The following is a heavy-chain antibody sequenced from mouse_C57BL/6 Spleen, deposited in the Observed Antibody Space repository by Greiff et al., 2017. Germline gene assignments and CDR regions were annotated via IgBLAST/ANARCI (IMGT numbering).Heavy chain of an antibody. Sequence: VHVKQSGPELVKPGASVKIPCKASGYTFTDYNMDWVKQSHGKSLEWIGDINPNNGGTIYNQKFKGKATLTVDKSSSTAYMELRSLTSEDTAVYYCARSGDYGKPYYFDYWGQGTTLTVSS. CDR1: GYTFTDYN. CDR3: ARSGDYGKPYYFDY. CDR2: INPNNGGT. J-gene: IGHJ2*01. V-gene: IGHV1-18*01. D-gene: IGHD1-1*02.